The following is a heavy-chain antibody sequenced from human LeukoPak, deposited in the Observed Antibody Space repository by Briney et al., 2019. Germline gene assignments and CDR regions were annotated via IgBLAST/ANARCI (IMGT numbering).Heavy chain of an antibody. CDR3: AKDRRYRLLFSGDYYYGMDV. CDR1: GFTFSSYA. V-gene: IGHV3-23*01. D-gene: IGHD5/OR15-5a*01. J-gene: IGHJ6*02. CDR2: ISGRGGST. Sequence: GGSLTLSCAASGFTFSSYAMSWVRQPPGEGREWVSAISGRGGSTYYADSVKGRFTISRDNSKNTLYLQLHSLRAEDTAVYYCAKDRRYRLLFSGDYYYGMDVWGQGTTVTVSS.